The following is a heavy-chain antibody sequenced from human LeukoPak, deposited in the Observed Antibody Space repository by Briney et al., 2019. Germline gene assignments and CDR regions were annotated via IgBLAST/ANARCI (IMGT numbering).Heavy chain of an antibody. J-gene: IGHJ6*02. D-gene: IGHD2-21*02. CDR1: GYTFTSYG. CDR3: ARVVTASLTGYYYYYGMDV. V-gene: IGHV1-69*13. CDR2: IIPIFGTA. Sequence: GASVKVSCKASGYTFTSYGISWVRQAPGQGLEWMGGIIPIFGTANYAQKFQGRVTITADESTSTAYMELSSLRSEDTAVYYCARVVTASLTGYYYYYGMDVWGQGTTVTVSS.